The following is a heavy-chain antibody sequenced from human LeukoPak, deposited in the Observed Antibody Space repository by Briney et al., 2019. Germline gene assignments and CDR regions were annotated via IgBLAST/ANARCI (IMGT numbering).Heavy chain of an antibody. J-gene: IGHJ4*02. Sequence: SETLSLTCTVSGGSISSSSYYWGWIRQPPRKGLEWIGSIYYSGSTYYNPSLKSRVTISVDTSKNQFSLKLSSVTAADTAVYYCARRGYDSSGYYRNYWGQGTLVTVSS. CDR3: ARRGYDSSGYYRNY. D-gene: IGHD3-22*01. V-gene: IGHV4-39*01. CDR2: IYYSGST. CDR1: GGSISSSSYY.